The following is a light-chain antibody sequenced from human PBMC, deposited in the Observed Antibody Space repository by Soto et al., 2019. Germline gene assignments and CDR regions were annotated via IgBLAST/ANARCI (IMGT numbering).Light chain of an antibody. J-gene: IGKJ3*01. Sequence: DIQLTQSPSFLSASVGDRVTITCRASQGMNNYVAWYQQKPGKVPKLLMYAASTLQSGVPSRFSGSGSGTEFTLTISSLQPEDFATYYCQQLNSYPFIFGPGTKVDIK. CDR2: AAS. CDR3: QQLNSYPFI. CDR1: QGMNNY. V-gene: IGKV1-9*01.